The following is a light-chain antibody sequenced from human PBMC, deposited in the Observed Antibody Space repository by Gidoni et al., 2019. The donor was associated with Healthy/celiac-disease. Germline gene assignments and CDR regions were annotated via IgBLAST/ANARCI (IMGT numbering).Light chain of an antibody. CDR1: QSISSY. V-gene: IGKV1-39*01. CDR2: AAS. CDR3: QQSYSTPPWT. J-gene: IGKJ1*01. Sequence: DIQLTQSPSSLSASVGDSVTITCRASQSISSYLNWYQQKPGKAPKLLIYAASSLQSGVPSSFSGSGSGTDFTLTISSLPPEDFATYYCQQSYSTPPWTFGQGTKVEIK.